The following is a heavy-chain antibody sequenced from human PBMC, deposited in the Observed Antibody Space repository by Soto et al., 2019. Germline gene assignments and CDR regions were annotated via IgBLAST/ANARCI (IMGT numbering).Heavy chain of an antibody. CDR2: TYYRSKWYN. CDR1: GDSVSSNSAA. V-gene: IGHV6-1*01. Sequence: SQTLSLTCAISGDSVSSNSAAWNWIRQSPSRGLEWLGRTYYRSKWYNDYAVSVKSRITINPDTSKHQFSLQLNSVTPEDTAVYYCAREATSSSRGSTARKKPNVGHNWLDPWGQGTLVTVSS. D-gene: IGHD6-6*01. CDR3: AREATSSSRGSTARKKPNVGHNWLDP. J-gene: IGHJ5*02.